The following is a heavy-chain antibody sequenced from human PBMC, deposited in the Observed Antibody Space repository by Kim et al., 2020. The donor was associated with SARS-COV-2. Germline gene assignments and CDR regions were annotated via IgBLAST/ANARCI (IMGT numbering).Heavy chain of an antibody. V-gene: IGHV4-30-2*04. J-gene: IGHJ6*02. D-gene: IGHD6-6*01. Sequence: SRVTISVDTSKNQFSLKLSSVTAADTAVYYCARSSIAARHRYYYYYGMDVWGQGTTVTVSS. CDR3: ARSSIAARHRYYYYYGMDV.